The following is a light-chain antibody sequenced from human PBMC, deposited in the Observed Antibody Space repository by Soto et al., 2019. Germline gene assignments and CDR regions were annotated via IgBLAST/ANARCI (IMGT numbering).Light chain of an antibody. CDR2: EVS. V-gene: IGLV2-14*01. CDR3: SSYTSSREV. Sequence: HSALTQPASVSGSPGQSITISCTGTSSDVGGYNYVSWYQQHPGKAPKLMIYEVSNRPSGVSNRFSGSKSGNTASLTISGLQAEDEADYYCSSYTSSREVFGGGTKLTVL. J-gene: IGLJ2*01. CDR1: SSDVGGYNY.